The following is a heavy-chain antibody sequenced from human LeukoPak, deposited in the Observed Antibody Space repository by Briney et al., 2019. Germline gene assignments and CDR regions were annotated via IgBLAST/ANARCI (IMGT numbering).Heavy chain of an antibody. CDR1: GFTFISYA. V-gene: IGHV3-23*01. D-gene: IGHD5-18*01. J-gene: IGHJ6*04. CDR2: ISGSGGST. CDR3: AKSRSRLRPEMDV. Sequence: PGGSLRLSCAASGFTFISYAMSWVRPAPVKGLEWVSIISGSGGSTYYADSVKGRFTISRDNSKNTLYLQMNSLTPNDTAVYYCAKSRSRLRPEMDVWGRGTAVAVSS.